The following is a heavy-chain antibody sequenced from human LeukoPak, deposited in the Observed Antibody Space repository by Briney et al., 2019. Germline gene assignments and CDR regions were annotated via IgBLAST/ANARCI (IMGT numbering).Heavy chain of an antibody. CDR3: AKLPRDYYDSREP. J-gene: IGHJ5*02. Sequence: GASVTVSCKASGGTFSSYAISWVRQAPGQGLEWMGRIIPILGIANYAQKFQGRVTITADKSTSTAYMELSSLRSEDTAVYYCAKLPRDYYDSREPWGQGTLVTVSS. D-gene: IGHD3-22*01. CDR2: IIPILGIA. V-gene: IGHV1-69*04. CDR1: GGTFSSYA.